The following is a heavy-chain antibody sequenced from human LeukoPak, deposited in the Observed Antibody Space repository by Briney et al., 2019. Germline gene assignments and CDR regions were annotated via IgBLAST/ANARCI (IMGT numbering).Heavy chain of an antibody. CDR3: ARELSGTTSYYFDY. Sequence: PGGSLRLSCAASGFTFSSYEMNWVGQAPGKGLELVSYISTSGNTRYYADSVKGRFTISRDNAKNSLYLQMNSLRVEDTAVYYCARELSGTTSYYFDYWGQGTLVTVSS. V-gene: IGHV3-48*03. CDR2: ISTSGNTR. J-gene: IGHJ4*02. D-gene: IGHD1-7*01. CDR1: GFTFSSYE.